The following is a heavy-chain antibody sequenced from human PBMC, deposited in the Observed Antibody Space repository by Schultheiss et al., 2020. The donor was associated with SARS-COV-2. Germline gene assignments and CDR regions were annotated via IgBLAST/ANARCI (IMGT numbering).Heavy chain of an antibody. CDR2: IKKDGSEK. J-gene: IGHJ4*02. Sequence: GGSLRLSCAASGFTFNEFWMSWVRQAPGKGLEWLANIKKDGSEKYYVDSAKGRFIISRDDTKNSVYLQIHSLRPEDTAVYYCARRQRGGSGWYFDYWGQGTLVTVSS. CDR1: GFTFNEFW. CDR3: ARRQRGGSGWYFDY. D-gene: IGHD6-19*01. V-gene: IGHV3-7*01.